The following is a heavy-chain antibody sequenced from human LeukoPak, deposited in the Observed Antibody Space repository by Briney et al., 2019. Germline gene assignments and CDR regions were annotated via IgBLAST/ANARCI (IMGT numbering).Heavy chain of an antibody. CDR2: ISAYNGNT. D-gene: IGHD5-12*01. J-gene: IGHJ5*02. V-gene: IGHV1-18*01. Sequence: ASVKVSCKASGYTFTSYGISWVRQAPGQGLEWMGWISAYNGNTNYAQKPQGRVTMTTDTSTSTAYMELRSLRSDDTAVYYCARDQGYSGYVPFDWFDPWGQGTLVTVSS. CDR3: ARDQGYSGYVPFDWFDP. CDR1: GYTFTSYG.